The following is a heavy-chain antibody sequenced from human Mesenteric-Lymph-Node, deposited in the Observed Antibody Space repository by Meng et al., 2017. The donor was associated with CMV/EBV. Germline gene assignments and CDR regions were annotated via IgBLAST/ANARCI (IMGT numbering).Heavy chain of an antibody. J-gene: IGHJ5*02. V-gene: IGHV2-5*02. D-gene: IGHD4-23*01. Sequence: CTFSGFSLSTSGVGVGWIRQPPGKALEWLALIYWDDDKRYSPSLKSRLTITKDTSKNQVVLTMTNMEPVDTATYYCVYRRPAGGLSDPWGQGTLVTVSS. CDR3: VYRRPAGGLSDP. CDR1: GFSLSTSGVG. CDR2: IYWDDDK.